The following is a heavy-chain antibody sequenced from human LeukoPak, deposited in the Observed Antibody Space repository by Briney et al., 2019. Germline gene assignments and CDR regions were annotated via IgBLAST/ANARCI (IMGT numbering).Heavy chain of an antibody. Sequence: SETLSLTCTVSGGSISSYYWSWIRQPPGKGLEWIGYIYYSGSTNCNPSLKSRVTISVDTSKNQFSLKLSSVTAADTAVYYCARGTGYYRNYFDYWGQGTLVTVSS. CDR2: IYYSGST. CDR3: ARGTGYYRNYFDY. V-gene: IGHV4-59*01. J-gene: IGHJ4*02. CDR1: GGSISSYY. D-gene: IGHD3/OR15-3a*01.